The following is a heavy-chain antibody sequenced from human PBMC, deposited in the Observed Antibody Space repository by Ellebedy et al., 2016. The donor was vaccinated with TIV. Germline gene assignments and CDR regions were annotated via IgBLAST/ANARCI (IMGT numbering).Heavy chain of an antibody. Sequence: GESLKISXAASGFTFSSYWMSWVRQAPGKGLEWVANIKQDGSEKYYVDSVKGRFTISRDNAKNSLYLQMNSLRAEDTAVYYCARDKIRPAAIRDYYYYGMDVWGQGTTVTVSS. D-gene: IGHD2-2*01. CDR2: IKQDGSEK. CDR3: ARDKIRPAAIRDYYYYGMDV. J-gene: IGHJ6*02. CDR1: GFTFSSYW. V-gene: IGHV3-7*01.